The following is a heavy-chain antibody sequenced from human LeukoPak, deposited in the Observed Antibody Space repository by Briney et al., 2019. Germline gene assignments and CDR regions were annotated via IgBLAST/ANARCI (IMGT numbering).Heavy chain of an antibody. Sequence: ASVKVSCKASGYTFTSYDINWVRQATGQGLEWMGWMNPNSGNTGYAQKFQGRVTMTRNTSISTAYMELSSLRSEDTAVYYCARPDYALKYYFDYWGQGTLVTVSS. V-gene: IGHV1-8*01. CDR1: GYTFTSYD. CDR3: ARPDYALKYYFDY. D-gene: IGHD4-17*01. J-gene: IGHJ4*02. CDR2: MNPNSGNT.